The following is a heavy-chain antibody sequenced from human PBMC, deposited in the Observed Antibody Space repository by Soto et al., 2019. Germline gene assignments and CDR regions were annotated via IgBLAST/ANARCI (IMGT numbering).Heavy chain of an antibody. J-gene: IGHJ6*02. V-gene: IGHV3-23*01. CDR1: GFTFSSYA. CDR2: ISGSGGST. Sequence: GGSLRLSCAASGFTFSSYAMSWVRQAPGKGLEWVSAISGSGGSTYYADSVKGRFTISRDNSKNTLYLQMNSLRAEDTAVYSCAKRMGGGQWLVGYYYGMDVWGQGTTVTVSS. D-gene: IGHD6-19*01. CDR3: AKRMGGGQWLVGYYYGMDV.